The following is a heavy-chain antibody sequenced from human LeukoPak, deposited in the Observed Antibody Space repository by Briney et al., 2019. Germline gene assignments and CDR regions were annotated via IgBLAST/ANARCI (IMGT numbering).Heavy chain of an antibody. CDR1: GFIFSSYA. V-gene: IGHV3-23*01. CDR2: ISSSGGNT. CDR3: AKDPTYSNFGH. J-gene: IGHJ1*01. Sequence: PGGSLRLSCAASGFIFSSYAMSWVRQAPGKGLEWVSGISSSGGNTHYVDSVKGRFTISRDNSKNTLYLQMNGLRAEDTAVYYCAKDPTYSNFGHWGQGTLVTVSS. D-gene: IGHD4-11*01.